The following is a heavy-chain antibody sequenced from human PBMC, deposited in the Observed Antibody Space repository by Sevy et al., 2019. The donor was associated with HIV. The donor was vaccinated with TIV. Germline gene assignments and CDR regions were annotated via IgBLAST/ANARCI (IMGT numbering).Heavy chain of an antibody. J-gene: IGHJ5*02. Sequence: GGSLRLSCTASGFTFSSYDRNWVRQAPGKGLEWVSKISSSGSSIYYADSVKGRFTITRDNAKNSLNLQMNRLRAEDTAVYYCTRNGGAFDNGFDPWGQGTLVTVSS. CDR2: ISSSGSSI. CDR3: TRNGGAFDNGFDP. V-gene: IGHV3-48*03. CDR1: GFTFSSYD. D-gene: IGHD2-8*01.